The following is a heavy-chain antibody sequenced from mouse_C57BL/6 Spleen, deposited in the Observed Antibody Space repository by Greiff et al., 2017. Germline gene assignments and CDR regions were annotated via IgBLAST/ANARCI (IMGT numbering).Heavy chain of an antibody. J-gene: IGHJ4*01. CDR1: GYTFTSYG. V-gene: IGHV1-58*01. CDR3: ARYRDCNYPYAKDY. CDR2: IYIGNGYT. Sequence: EVQLQQSGAELVRPGSSVKMSCKSSGYTFTSYGINWVKQRPGQGLEWIGYIYIGNGYTESNEKFKGKATLTSDTSSSTAYMQLSSLTSEDSAIYFCARYRDCNYPYAKDYWGQGTSVTVSS. D-gene: IGHD2-1*01.